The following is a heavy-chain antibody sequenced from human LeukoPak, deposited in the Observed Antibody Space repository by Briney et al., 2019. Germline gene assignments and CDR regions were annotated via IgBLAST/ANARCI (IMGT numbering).Heavy chain of an antibody. D-gene: IGHD4-17*01. V-gene: IGHV3-30*04. CDR2: ISYDGGSK. J-gene: IGHJ4*02. CDR3: AKVFATATTFYYFDY. CDR1: GFTFSLYS. Sequence: GGSLRLSCAVSGFTFSLYSMHWVRQAPGKGLEWVAVISYDGGSKYYADSVRGRFTISRDNSKTTLYLQMNSLGPEDTAVYYCAKVFATATTFYYFDYWGQGTLVTVSS.